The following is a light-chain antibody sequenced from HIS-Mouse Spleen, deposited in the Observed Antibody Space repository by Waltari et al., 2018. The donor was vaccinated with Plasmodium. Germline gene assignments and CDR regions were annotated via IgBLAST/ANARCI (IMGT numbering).Light chain of an antibody. J-gene: IGLJ3*02. V-gene: IGLV2-23*03. CDR2: EGS. CDR1: SSDVGSYNL. CDR3: CSYAGSSTFV. Sequence: PGQSITISCTGTSSDVGSYNLVSWYQQHPGKAPKLMIHEGSKRPSGVSNRFSGSKSGNTASLTISGLQAEDEADYYCCSYAGSSTFVFGGGTKLTVL.